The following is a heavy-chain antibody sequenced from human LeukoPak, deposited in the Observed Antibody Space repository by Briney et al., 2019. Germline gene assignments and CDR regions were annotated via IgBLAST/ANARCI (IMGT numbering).Heavy chain of an antibody. V-gene: IGHV4-39*07. D-gene: IGHD4-11*01. CDR3: ARGPNTAGNYRAFDL. CDR2: IYYSGTT. CDR1: GGSISSPTYY. J-gene: IGHJ3*01. Sequence: PSETLSLTCTVSGGSISSPTYYWGWIPQLPGKGLEWIGSIYYSGTTYYNPSLKNRVTISVDTSKNQFSLKWTSVTAADTAAYYCARGPNTAGNYRAFDLWGQGTKVTVSS.